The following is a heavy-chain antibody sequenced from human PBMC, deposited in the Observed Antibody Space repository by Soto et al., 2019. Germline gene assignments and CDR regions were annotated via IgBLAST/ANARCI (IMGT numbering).Heavy chain of an antibody. CDR1: GFTFSNFA. V-gene: IGHV3-23*01. J-gene: IGHJ6*02. CDR2: ISGSGSNT. CDR3: AKGRSYYYYYGVDV. Sequence: GGSLRLSCAASGFTFSNFAMSWVRQAPGKGLEWVSAISGSGSNTYYADSVKGRFTISRDNSKSTLYLQMNSLRAEDTALYYCAKGRSYYYYYGVDVWGQGTTVTVSS.